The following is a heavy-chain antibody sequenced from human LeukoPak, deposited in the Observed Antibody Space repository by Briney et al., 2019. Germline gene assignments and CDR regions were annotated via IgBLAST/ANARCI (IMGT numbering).Heavy chain of an antibody. J-gene: IGHJ4*02. D-gene: IGHD5-18*01. Sequence: PSETLSLTCAVSGGSISSSNWWSWVRQPPGKGLEWIGYIYYSGSTNYNPSLKSRVTISVDTSKNQFSLNLSSVTAADTAVYYCARDVSGYSYGWTIDYWGQGTLVTVSS. V-gene: IGHV4-4*02. CDR3: ARDVSGYSYGWTIDY. CDR1: GGSISSSNW. CDR2: IYYSGST.